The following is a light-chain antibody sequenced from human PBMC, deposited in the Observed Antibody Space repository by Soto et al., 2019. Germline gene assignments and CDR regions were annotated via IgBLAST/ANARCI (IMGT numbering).Light chain of an antibody. CDR1: SSNIGAGHA. J-gene: IGLJ2*01. Sequence: QSALTQPPSVSGAPGQRVTISCTGSSSNIGAGHAVHWDQQLPGTAPKLLIHSDNNRPSGVPDRFSGSKSGTSASLAIAGLQADDEADYYCQSYDPTLRTSLFGGGTQLTVL. CDR3: QSYDPTLRTSL. CDR2: SDN. V-gene: IGLV1-40*01.